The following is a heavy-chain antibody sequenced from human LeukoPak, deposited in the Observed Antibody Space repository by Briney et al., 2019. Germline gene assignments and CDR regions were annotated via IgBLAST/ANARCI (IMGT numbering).Heavy chain of an antibody. J-gene: IGHJ4*02. CDR3: ARGAERGYSYGYLGY. D-gene: IGHD5-18*01. Sequence: QPGGSLRLSCAASGFTFSSYGMHWVRQAPGKGLEWVAVIWYDGSNKYYADSVKGRFTISRDNSKNTLYLQMNSLRAEDTAVYYCARGAERGYSYGYLGYWGQGTLVTVSS. V-gene: IGHV3-33*01. CDR2: IWYDGSNK. CDR1: GFTFSSYG.